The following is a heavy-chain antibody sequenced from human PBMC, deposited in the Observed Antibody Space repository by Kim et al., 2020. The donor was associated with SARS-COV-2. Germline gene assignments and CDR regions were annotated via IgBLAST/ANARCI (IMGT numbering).Heavy chain of an antibody. V-gene: IGHV1-3*01. Sequence: ASVKVSCKASGYTFTDYGLHWVRQAPGQRLEWMGWVNPENNNTKYSQKFQGRVTMTWDTSASTGFMELIGLKSEDTALYFCTRDELRAGYGFDVWGQGTTVXXSS. D-gene: IGHD1-7*01. CDR1: GYTFTDYG. CDR2: VNPENNNT. J-gene: IGHJ6*02. CDR3: TRDELRAGYGFDV.